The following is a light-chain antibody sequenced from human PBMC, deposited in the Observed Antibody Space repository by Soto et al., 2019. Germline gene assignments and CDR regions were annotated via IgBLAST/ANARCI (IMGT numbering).Light chain of an antibody. CDR2: GAS. CDR3: NQYHSSFT. V-gene: IGKV3-20*01. Sequence: IVLTQYPGTLSLSPGEGATLSYSASQSVSRSSLTWYQQKRGQAPRLLIYGASNRATGIPDRFSGSGSGTDFTLTISRLEPEDFAVYYCNQYHSSFTFGGGTKVEIK. CDR1: QSVSRSS. J-gene: IGKJ4*01.